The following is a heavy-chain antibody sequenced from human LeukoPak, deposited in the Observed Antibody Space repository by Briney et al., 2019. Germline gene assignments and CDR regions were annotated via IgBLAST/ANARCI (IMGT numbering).Heavy chain of an antibody. CDR1: GYTFTGYY. D-gene: IGHD4-17*01. CDR2: INPNSGGT. J-gene: IGHJ4*02. V-gene: IGHV1-2*04. Sequence: ASVKVSCKASGYTFTGYYMHWVRQAPGQGLEWMGWINPNSGGTNYAQKFQGWVTMTRDTSISTAYMELRSLRSDDTAVYYCARDPAYGDAYYFDYWGQGTLVTVSS. CDR3: ARDPAYGDAYYFDY.